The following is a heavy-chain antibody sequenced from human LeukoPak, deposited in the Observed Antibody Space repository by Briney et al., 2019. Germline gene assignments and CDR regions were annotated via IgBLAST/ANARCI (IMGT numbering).Heavy chain of an antibody. J-gene: IGHJ4*02. Sequence: GESLKISCKGSGYRFTSYWIGWVRQTPGNGLEWMGIIFPGDSNTKYSPSLQGQVTISVDRSINTAFLQLTSLKASDSGMYYCARVWGNGWFHSDQWGQGTLVTVSS. D-gene: IGHD2-8*01. V-gene: IGHV5-51*01. CDR2: IFPGDSNT. CDR1: GYRFTSYW. CDR3: ARVWGNGWFHSDQ.